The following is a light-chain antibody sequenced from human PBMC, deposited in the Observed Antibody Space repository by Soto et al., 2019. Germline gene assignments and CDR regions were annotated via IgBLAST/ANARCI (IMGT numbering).Light chain of an antibody. CDR2: GAS. V-gene: IGKV3D-11*01. J-gene: IGKJ5*01. CDR3: QQGGNWPVT. CDR1: QDAGTY. Sequence: VLTHYPATLSLSPGERATLSCRASQDAGTYVAWYQVRGGQAPRLLISGASNRDTGIPDRINGGGSGADFTLPINSLEPEDFGVYFCQQGGNWPVTFGQGTRVEIK.